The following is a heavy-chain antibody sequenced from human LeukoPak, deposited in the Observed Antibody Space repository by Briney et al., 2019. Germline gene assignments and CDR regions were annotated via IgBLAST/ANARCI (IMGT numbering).Heavy chain of an antibody. D-gene: IGHD1-26*01. CDR1: GFTFSSYS. CDR2: ISSSSSYI. J-gene: IGHJ4*02. CDR3: ARDTYSGSYTVDY. V-gene: IGHV3-21*01. Sequence: GGSLRLSCAASGFTFSSYSMNWVRQAPGKGLEWVSSISSSSSYIYYADSVKGRFTISRDSAKNSLYLQMNSLRAEDTAVYYCARDTYSGSYTVDYWGQGTLVTVSS.